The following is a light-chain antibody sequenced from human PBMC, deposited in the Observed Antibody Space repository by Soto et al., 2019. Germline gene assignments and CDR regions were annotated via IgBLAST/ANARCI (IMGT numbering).Light chain of an antibody. J-gene: IGLJ1*01. V-gene: IGLV2-23*01. Sequence: QSVLTQPASVSGSPGQPITISCTVASSDVGSHNLVSWYQQHPGKAPKLLIYEATKRPSGVSNRFSGSQSGNTASLTISGLQAEDEADYYCFSYAGSTTSYVFKTGTKLTVL. CDR1: SSDVGSHNL. CDR2: EAT. CDR3: FSYAGSTTSYV.